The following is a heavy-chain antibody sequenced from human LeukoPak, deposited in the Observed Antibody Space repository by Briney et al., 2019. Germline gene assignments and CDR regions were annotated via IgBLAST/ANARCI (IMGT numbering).Heavy chain of an antibody. J-gene: IGHJ4*02. CDR2: IYYSGST. CDR1: GGSISSGDYY. CDR3: ARESSSSPGEY. V-gene: IGHV4-30-4*08. D-gene: IGHD6-13*01. Sequence: SQTLSLTCTVSGGSISSGDYYWSWIRQPPRKGLEWIGYIYYSGSTYYNPSLKSRVTISVDTSKNQFSLKLSSVTAADTAVYYCARESSSSPGEYWGQGTLVTVSS.